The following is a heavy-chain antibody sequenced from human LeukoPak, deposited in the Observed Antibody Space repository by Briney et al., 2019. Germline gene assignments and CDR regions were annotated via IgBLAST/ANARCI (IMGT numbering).Heavy chain of an antibody. CDR1: GGSISSYY. V-gene: IGHV4-59*01. CDR3: ARVPNSYYYYMDV. Sequence: PSETLSLTCTVSGGSISSYYWSWIRQPPGKGLEWIGYIYYSGSTSYNPSLKSRVTISVDTSKNQFSLKLSSVTAADTAVYYCARVPNSYYYYMDVWGKGTTVTISS. J-gene: IGHJ6*03. CDR2: IYYSGST.